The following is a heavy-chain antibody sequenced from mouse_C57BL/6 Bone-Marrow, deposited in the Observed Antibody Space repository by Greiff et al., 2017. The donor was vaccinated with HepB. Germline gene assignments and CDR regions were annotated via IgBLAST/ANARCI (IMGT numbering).Heavy chain of an antibody. Sequence: VMLVESGAELARPGASVKLSCKASGYTFTSYGISWVKQRTGQGLEWIGEIYPRSGNTYYNEKFKGKATLTADKSSSTAYMELRSLTSEDSAVYFCARPVITTVRFAYWGQGTLVTVSA. D-gene: IGHD1-1*01. V-gene: IGHV1-81*01. CDR2: IYPRSGNT. CDR3: ARPVITTVRFAY. CDR1: GYTFTSYG. J-gene: IGHJ3*01.